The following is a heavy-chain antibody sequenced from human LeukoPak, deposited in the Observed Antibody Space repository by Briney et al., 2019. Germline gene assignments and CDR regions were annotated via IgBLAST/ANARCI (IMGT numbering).Heavy chain of an antibody. J-gene: IGHJ6*02. V-gene: IGHV1-18*01. CDR2: ISAYNGNT. CDR3: ARELTDYSSSWYIYYYGMDV. D-gene: IGHD6-13*01. CDR1: GGTFTSYG. Sequence: VASVKVSCKASGGTFTSYGISWVRQAPGQGLEWMGWISAYNGNTNYAQKLQGRVTMTTDTSTSTAYMELRSLRSDDTAVYYCARELTDYSSSWYIYYYGMDVWGQGTTVTVSS.